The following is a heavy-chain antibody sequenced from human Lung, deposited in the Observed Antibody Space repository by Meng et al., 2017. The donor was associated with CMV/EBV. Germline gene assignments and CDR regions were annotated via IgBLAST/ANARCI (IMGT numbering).Heavy chain of an antibody. V-gene: IGHV1-18*01. J-gene: IGHJ4*02. CDR3: ARDAGTIAVSGIGDY. Sequence: ASXXVSXKASGYIFTKYGVNWMRQAPGQGPEWMGWISAYNGDTMYAPKVQGRVTMTTDTSTSTAYMELRGLRSDDTAVYYCARDAGTIAVSGIGDYWGQGXLVTVCS. D-gene: IGHD6-19*01. CDR2: ISAYNGDT. CDR1: GYIFTKYG.